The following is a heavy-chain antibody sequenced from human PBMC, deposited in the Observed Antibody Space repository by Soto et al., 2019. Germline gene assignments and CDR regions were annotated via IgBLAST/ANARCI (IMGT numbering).Heavy chain of an antibody. CDR2: IDSSSSYI. V-gene: IGHV3-21*01. D-gene: IGHD1-20*01. CDR3: ATISGTTRWDDY. J-gene: IGHJ4*02. Sequence: GGSLRLSCAASGFTFSSCSMNWVRQAPGKGLEWVSSIDSSSSYIHYADSVKGRFTISRDNAKNSLYLQMNSLRAEDTAVYYCATISGTTRWDDYWGQGTWSPSPQ. CDR1: GFTFSSCS.